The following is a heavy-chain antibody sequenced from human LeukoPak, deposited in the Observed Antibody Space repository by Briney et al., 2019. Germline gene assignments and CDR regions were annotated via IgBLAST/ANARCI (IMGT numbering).Heavy chain of an antibody. CDR2: IFYSGTT. Sequence: SETLSLTCTVSGGSISSYYWSWIRQPPGKGLEWIGFIFYSGTTNYNPSLKSRVTLSVDTSKNQFSLKLSSVTAADTAVYYCARVTGYVMEDYFDYWGQGTLVTVSS. J-gene: IGHJ4*02. CDR3: ARVTGYVMEDYFDY. V-gene: IGHV4-59*01. CDR1: GGSISSYY. D-gene: IGHD6-13*01.